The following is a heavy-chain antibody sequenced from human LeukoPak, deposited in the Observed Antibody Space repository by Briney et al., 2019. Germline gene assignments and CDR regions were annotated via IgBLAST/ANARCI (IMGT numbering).Heavy chain of an antibody. CDR3: AKDAVGATAYYFDH. CDR1: GFTFSNPW. V-gene: IGHV3-30*02. J-gene: IGHJ4*02. Sequence: GGSLRLSCEASGFTFSNPWMTWVRQTPGKGLEWVAFIRYDGSNKYYADSVKGRFTISRDNSKNTLYLQMNSLRAEDTAVYYCAKDAVGATAYYFDHWGQGTLVTVSS. CDR2: IRYDGSNK. D-gene: IGHD1-26*01.